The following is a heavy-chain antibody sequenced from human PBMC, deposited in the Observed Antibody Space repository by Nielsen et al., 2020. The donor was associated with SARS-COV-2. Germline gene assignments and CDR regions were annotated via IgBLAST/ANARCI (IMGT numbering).Heavy chain of an antibody. CDR1: GGSFSGYY. V-gene: IGHV4-34*01. CDR3: ARDYFGDYLDGLDI. D-gene: IGHD4-17*01. J-gene: IGHJ3*02. Sequence: SETLSLTCAVYGGSFSGYYWSRIRQPPGKGLEWIGEINHSGSTNYNPSLKSRVTISVDTSKNQFSLKITSVTAADTAVYYCARDYFGDYLDGLDIWGHGTLVTISS. CDR2: INHSGST.